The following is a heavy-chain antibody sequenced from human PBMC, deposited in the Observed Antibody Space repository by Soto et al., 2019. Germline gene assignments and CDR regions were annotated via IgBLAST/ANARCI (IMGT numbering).Heavy chain of an antibody. CDR1: GGSISSSSYY. J-gene: IGHJ6*02. D-gene: IGHD2-21*02. Sequence: SETLSLTCTVSGGSISSSSYYWGWIRQPPGKGLEWIGSIYYSGSTYYNPSLKSRVTISVDTSKNQFSLKLSSVTAADTAVYYCARHVTPYGMDVWGQGTTVTVSS. CDR3: ARHVTPYGMDV. CDR2: IYYSGST. V-gene: IGHV4-39*01.